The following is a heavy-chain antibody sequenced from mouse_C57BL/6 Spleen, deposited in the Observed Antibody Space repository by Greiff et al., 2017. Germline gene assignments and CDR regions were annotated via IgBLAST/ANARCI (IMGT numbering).Heavy chain of an antibody. Sequence: QVQLQQPGAELVRPGSSVKLSCKASGYTFTEYTIHWVKQRSGQGLEWIGWFYPGSGSIKYNEKFKDKATLTADKSSSTVYMELSRLTSEDSAVYFCARHEGYGNYVAWFAYWGQGTLVTVSA. V-gene: IGHV1-62-2*01. CDR1: GYTFTEYT. CDR2: FYPGSGSI. D-gene: IGHD2-1*01. CDR3: ARHEGYGNYVAWFAY. J-gene: IGHJ3*01.